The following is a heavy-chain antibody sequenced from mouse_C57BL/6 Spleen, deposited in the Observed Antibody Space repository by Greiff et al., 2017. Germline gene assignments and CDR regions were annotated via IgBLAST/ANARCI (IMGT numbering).Heavy chain of an antibody. CDR1: GYTFTGYW. J-gene: IGHJ2*01. CDR2: ILPGRGRT. V-gene: IGHV1-9*01. Sequence: VQLQQSGAELMKPGASVKLSCKATGYTFTGYWIEWVKQRPGHGLEWIGEILPGRGRTNYNEKFKGKATFTADTSSNTAYMQLSSLTTEDSAMYYGARGLSTRVTTGDFDYWGQGTTLTVSS. CDR3: ARGLSTRVTTGDFDY. D-gene: IGHD2-2*01.